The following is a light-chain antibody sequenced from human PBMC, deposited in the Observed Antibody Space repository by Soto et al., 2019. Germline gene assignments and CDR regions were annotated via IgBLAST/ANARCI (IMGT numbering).Light chain of an antibody. V-gene: IGKV3-20*01. CDR1: QSVSSY. J-gene: IGKJ4*01. CDR3: QQYGSSPPLT. CDR2: GAS. Sequence: DIVLTQSPATLSVSPGERATLSCRASQSVSSYLAWYQQKPGQAPRLLIYGASSRATGIPDRFSGSGSGTDFTLTISRLEPEDFAVYYCQQYGSSPPLTFGGGTKVDIK.